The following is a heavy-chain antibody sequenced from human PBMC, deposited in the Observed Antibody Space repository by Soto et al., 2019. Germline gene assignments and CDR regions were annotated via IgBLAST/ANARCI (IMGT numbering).Heavy chain of an antibody. D-gene: IGHD6-13*01. J-gene: IGHJ4*02. CDR2: IYYSGST. V-gene: IGHV4-39*01. CDR3: ASWSSSWYYFDY. Sequence: QLQLQESGPGLVKPSETLSLTCTVSGGSISSSSYYWGWIRQPPGKGLEWIGSIYYSGSTYKNPSLKNRVTMSVDTSKNRSSLQLSSVTAADTAVYYCASWSSSWYYFDYWGQGALVTVSS. CDR1: GGSISSSSYY.